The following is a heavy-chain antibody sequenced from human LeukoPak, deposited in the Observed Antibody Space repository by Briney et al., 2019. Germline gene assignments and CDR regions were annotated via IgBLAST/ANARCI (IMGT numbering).Heavy chain of an antibody. J-gene: IGHJ4*02. CDR2: INHSGST. Sequence: SETLSLTCAVYGGSFSGYYWSWIRQPPGKGLEWIGEINHSGSTNYNPSLKSRVAISVDTSKNQFSLKLSSVTAADTAVYYCARGEDYDSSGYFDFDYWGQGTLVTVSS. V-gene: IGHV4-34*01. CDR1: GGSFSGYY. CDR3: ARGEDYDSSGYFDFDY. D-gene: IGHD3-22*01.